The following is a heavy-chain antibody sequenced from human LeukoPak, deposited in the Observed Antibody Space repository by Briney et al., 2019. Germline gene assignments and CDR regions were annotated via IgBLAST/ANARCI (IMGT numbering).Heavy chain of an antibody. CDR3: AREGDTSVTGAFDI. CDR1: AYTFTGYY. Sequence: ASVTVSCKASAYTFTGYYMHWVRQAPGQGLEWMGWINPNSGDTNYAQKFQGRVTVTRDTSIGTAYMELSRLRSDDTAVYYCAREGDTSVTGAFDIWGQGTMVTVSS. V-gene: IGHV1-2*02. J-gene: IGHJ3*02. CDR2: INPNSGDT. D-gene: IGHD1-26*01.